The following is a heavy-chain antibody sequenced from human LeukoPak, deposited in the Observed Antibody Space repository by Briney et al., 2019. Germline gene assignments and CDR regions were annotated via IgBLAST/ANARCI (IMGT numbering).Heavy chain of an antibody. CDR3: ARILGYCSSTSCPGSIDY. Sequence: PETLSLTCTVSGGSISSSSYYWGWIRQPPGKGLEWIGSIYYSGSTYYNPSLKSRVTISVDTSKNQFSLKLSSVTAADTAVYYCARILGYCSSTSCPGSIDYWGQGTLVTVSS. CDR2: IYYSGST. D-gene: IGHD2-2*01. V-gene: IGHV4-39*07. CDR1: GGSISSSSYY. J-gene: IGHJ4*02.